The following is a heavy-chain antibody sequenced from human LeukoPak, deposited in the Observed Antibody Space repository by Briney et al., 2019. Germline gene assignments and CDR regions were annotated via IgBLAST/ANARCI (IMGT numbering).Heavy chain of an antibody. V-gene: IGHV4-34*01. CDR2: INHSGST. Sequence: SGTLSLTCAVYGGSFSGYYWSWIRQPPGKGLEWIGEINHSGSTNYNPSLKSRVTISVDTSKNQFSLKLSSVTAADTAVYYCARSVSRARRGYSYGYFDYWGQGTLVTVSS. CDR3: ARSVSRARRGYSYGYFDY. D-gene: IGHD5-18*01. CDR1: GGSFSGYY. J-gene: IGHJ4*02.